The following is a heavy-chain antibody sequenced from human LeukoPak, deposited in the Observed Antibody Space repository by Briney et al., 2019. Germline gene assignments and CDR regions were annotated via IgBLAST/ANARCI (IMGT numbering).Heavy chain of an antibody. CDR3: ARRRGDYYGSGSYYKGWFDP. D-gene: IGHD3-10*01. CDR2: IYYSGST. CDR1: GGSISSYY. J-gene: IGHJ5*02. Sequence: PSETLSLTCTVSGGSISSYYWSWIRQPPGKGLEWIGYIYYSGSTNYNPSLKSRVTISVDTSKNQFSLKLSSVTAADTAVYYCARRRGDYYGSGSYYKGWFDPWGQGTLVIVSS. V-gene: IGHV4-59*08.